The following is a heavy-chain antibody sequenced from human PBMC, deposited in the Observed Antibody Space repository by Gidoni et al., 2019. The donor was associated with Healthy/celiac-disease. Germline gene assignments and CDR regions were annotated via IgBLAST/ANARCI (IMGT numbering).Heavy chain of an antibody. Sequence: QVQLVQSGAEVKKPGSSVKVSCKASGGTFSSHAISWVRQAPGQGLEWMGRIIPILGKANYAQKFQGRVTITADKSTSTAYMELSSLRSEDTAVYYCARDSPTPRVVSIHSPFDYWGQGTLVTVSS. D-gene: IGHD2-21*01. CDR2: IIPILGKA. CDR3: ARDSPTPRVVSIHSPFDY. J-gene: IGHJ4*02. V-gene: IGHV1-69*04. CDR1: GGTFSSHA.